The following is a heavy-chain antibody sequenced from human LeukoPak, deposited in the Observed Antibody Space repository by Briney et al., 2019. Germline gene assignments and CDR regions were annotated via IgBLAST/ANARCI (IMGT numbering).Heavy chain of an antibody. CDR1: GYTFTSYG. V-gene: IGHV1-18*01. D-gene: IGHD2-2*01. CDR3: ARDIVVVPAAMDIDY. J-gene: IGHJ4*02. Sequence: ASVRLSCKASGYTFTSYGISWVRQAPGQGLEWMGWISAYNGNTNYAQKLQGRVTMTTDTSTSTAYMELRSLRSDDTAVYYCARDIVVVPAAMDIDYWGQGTLVTVSS. CDR2: ISAYNGNT.